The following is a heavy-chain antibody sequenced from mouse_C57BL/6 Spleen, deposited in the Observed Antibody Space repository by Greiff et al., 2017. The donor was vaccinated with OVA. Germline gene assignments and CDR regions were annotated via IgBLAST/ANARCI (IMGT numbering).Heavy chain of an antibody. CDR2: IDPSDSET. D-gene: IGHD4-1*01. CDR1: GYTFTSYW. CDR3: ARQGQLTGTYYFDY. V-gene: IGHV1-52*01. J-gene: IGHJ2*01. Sequence: VQLQQPGAELVRPGSSVKLSCKASGYTFTSYWMHWVKQRPIQGLEWIGSIDPSDSETHYNQKFKDKATLTVDKSSSTAYMQLSSLTSEDSAVYYFARQGQLTGTYYFDYWGQGTTLTVSS.